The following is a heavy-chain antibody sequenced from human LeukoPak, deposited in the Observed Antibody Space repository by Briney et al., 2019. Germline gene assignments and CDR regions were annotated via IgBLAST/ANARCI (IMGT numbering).Heavy chain of an antibody. CDR3: ARDEAAGATGY. J-gene: IGHJ4*02. V-gene: IGHV3-66*01. CDR1: GFTVSSNY. D-gene: IGHD1-26*01. CDR2: IYSGGST. Sequence: GGSLRLSCAASGFTVSSNYMSWVRQAPGKGREWVSVIYSGGSTYYADSVKGRFTIYRDNSKNTLYLQMNSLRAEDTAVYYCARDEAAGATGYWGQGTLVTVSS.